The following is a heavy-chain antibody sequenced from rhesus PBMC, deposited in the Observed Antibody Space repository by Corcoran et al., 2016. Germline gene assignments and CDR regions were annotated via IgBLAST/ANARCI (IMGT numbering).Heavy chain of an antibody. Sequence: EVQLVESGAALVQPGGSLRLSCAASGFTFSNSWMSWVRQAPGKGLEWVARIKGKPDGETADYAASVKGRFTISRDDSKNTLYLQMNSLKTEDTAVYYCTTDRVTTVTNSVAYWCQGVLVTVSS. V-gene: IGHV3-30*02. CDR2: IKGKPDGETA. CDR3: TTDRVTTVTNSVAY. J-gene: IGHJ4*01. CDR1: GFTFSNSW. D-gene: IGHD4-35*01.